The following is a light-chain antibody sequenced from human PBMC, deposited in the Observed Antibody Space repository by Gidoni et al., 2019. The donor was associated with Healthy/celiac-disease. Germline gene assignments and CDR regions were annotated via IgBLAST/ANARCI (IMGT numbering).Light chain of an antibody. CDR3: QAWDSSTVV. V-gene: IGLV3-1*01. J-gene: IGLJ2*01. CDR1: KLGTKY. CDR2: QDS. Sequence: SYELTQPPSVSVSPGQTASITCSGDKLGTKYTYWYQQKPGQSPVLVIYQDSQRPSGIPEQFSGSHSGNTATLTISGTQAMDEADYYCQAWDSSTVVFGGGTKLTVL.